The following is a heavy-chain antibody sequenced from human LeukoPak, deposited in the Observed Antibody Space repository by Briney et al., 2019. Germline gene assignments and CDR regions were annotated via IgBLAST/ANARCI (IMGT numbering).Heavy chain of an antibody. J-gene: IGHJ4*02. D-gene: IGHD6-19*01. CDR3: ARVTYSSGWPLFDY. Sequence: SETLSLTCTVSGGSVSSGSYYWSWIRQPPGKGLEWIGYIYYSGSTNYDPSLKSRVTISVDTSKNQFSLKLSSVTAADTAVYHCARVTYSSGWPLFDYWGQGTLVTVSS. V-gene: IGHV4-61*01. CDR1: GGSVSSGSYY. CDR2: IYYSGST.